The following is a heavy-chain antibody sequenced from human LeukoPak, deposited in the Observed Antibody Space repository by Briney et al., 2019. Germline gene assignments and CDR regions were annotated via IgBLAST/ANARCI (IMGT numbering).Heavy chain of an antibody. CDR2: INHSGST. CDR3: ARDKGVELYYYYGMDV. D-gene: IGHD3-10*01. J-gene: IGHJ6*02. Sequence: SETLSLTCAVYGGSFSGYYWSWIRQPPGKGLEWIGEINHSGSTNYNPSLKSRVTISVDTSKNQFSLKLSSVTAADTAVYYCARDKGVELYYYYGMDVWGQGTTVTVSS. V-gene: IGHV4-34*01. CDR1: GGSFSGYY.